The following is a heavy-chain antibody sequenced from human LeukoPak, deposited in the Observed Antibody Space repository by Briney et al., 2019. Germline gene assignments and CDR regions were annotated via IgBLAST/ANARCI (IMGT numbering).Heavy chain of an antibody. CDR3: AKSGGYSLIDY. Sequence: SETLSLTCTVSGGSISSSSYYWGWIRQPPGKGLEWIVSVYYSGSTYYNPTLKSRVTISIDTSKNQFALRQNSVTAADTARYNCAKSGGYSLIDYWGQGTRVTVSS. V-gene: IGHV4-39*01. D-gene: IGHD1-26*01. CDR2: VYYSGST. CDR1: GGSISSSSYY. J-gene: IGHJ4*02.